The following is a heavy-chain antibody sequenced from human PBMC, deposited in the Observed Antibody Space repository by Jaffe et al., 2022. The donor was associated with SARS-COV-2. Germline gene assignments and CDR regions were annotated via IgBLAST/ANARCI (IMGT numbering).Heavy chain of an antibody. CDR3: AHRLYDYSNYQGYLTNWFDP. V-gene: IGHV2-5*01. J-gene: IGHJ5*02. Sequence: QITLKESGPTLVKPTQTLTLTCTFSGFSLSTSGVGVGWIRQPPGKALEWLALIYWNDDKRYSPSLKSRLTITKDTSKNQVVLTMTNMDPVDTATYYCAHRLYDYSNYQGYLTNWFDPWGQGTLVTVSS. D-gene: IGHD4-4*01. CDR1: GFSLSTSGVG. CDR2: IYWNDDK.